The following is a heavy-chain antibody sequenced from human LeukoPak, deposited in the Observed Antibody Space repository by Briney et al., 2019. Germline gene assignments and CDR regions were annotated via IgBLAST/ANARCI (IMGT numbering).Heavy chain of an antibody. D-gene: IGHD1-26*01. J-gene: IGHJ4*02. Sequence: GGSLRLSCAASGFTFSSYSMNWVRQAPGKGLEWVSSISSSSSYIYYADSVKGRFTISRDYSKNTLYLEMNSLRTEDTAVYYCAAGGVSGSYYPFDYWGQGTLVTVSS. CDR1: GFTFSSYS. V-gene: IGHV3-21*04. CDR3: AAGGVSGSYYPFDY. CDR2: ISSSSSYI.